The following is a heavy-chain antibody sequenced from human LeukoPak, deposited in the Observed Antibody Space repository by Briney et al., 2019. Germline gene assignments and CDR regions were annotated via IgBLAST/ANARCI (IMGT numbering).Heavy chain of an antibody. CDR1: GGSFSGYY. J-gene: IGHJ6*02. CDR2: INHSGST. D-gene: IGHD2-15*01. Sequence: SETLSLTCAVYGGSFSGYYWSWIRQPPGKGLEWIGEINHSGSTNYNPSLKSRVTISVDTSKNQFSLKLSSVTAADTAVYYCARDLGCSGGSCYGYYYYGMDVWGQGTTVTVSS. V-gene: IGHV4-34*01. CDR3: ARDLGCSGGSCYGYYYYGMDV.